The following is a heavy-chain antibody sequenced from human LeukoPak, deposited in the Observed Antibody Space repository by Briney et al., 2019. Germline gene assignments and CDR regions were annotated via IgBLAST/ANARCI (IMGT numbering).Heavy chain of an antibody. J-gene: IGHJ4*02. CDR1: GYTFTGYY. V-gene: IGHV1-2*02. CDR2: INPNSGGT. D-gene: IGHD6-13*01. Sequence: GASVKVSCKASGYTFTGYYMHRVRQAPGQGLEWMGWINPNSGGTNYAQKFQGRVTMTRDTSISTAYMELSRLRSDDTAVYYCARGGGGQYSSSWYYFDYWGQGTLVTVSS. CDR3: ARGGGGQYSSSWYYFDY.